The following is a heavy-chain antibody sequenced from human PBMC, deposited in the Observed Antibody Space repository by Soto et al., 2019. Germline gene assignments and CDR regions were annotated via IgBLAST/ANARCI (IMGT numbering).Heavy chain of an antibody. CDR3: ARTREVVVAAIDY. D-gene: IGHD2-15*01. J-gene: IGHJ4*02. CDR2: ISYDGGNK. CDR1: GFTFSSYA. V-gene: IGHV3-30-3*01. Sequence: QVQLVESGGGVVQPGRSLRLSCAASGFTFSSYAMHWVRQAPGKGLEWVAVISYDGGNKYYADSVKGRFTISRDNSKNTLYLQMNSLRAEDTAVYYCARTREVVVAAIDYWGQGTLVTVSS.